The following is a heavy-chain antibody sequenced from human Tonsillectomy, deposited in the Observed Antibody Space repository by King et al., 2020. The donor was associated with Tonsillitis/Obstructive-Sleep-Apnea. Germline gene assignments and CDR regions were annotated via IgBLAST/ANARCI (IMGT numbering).Heavy chain of an antibody. Sequence: VQLQESGPGLVKPSETLSLTCTVSGGSISSYYWSWIRQPPGKGLEWIGYIYYSGSTNCNPSLKSRVTISVDTSKNQFSLKLSSVTAADTAVYYCAREVREGYCSSTSCHVGAWFDPWGQGTLVTVSS. CDR3: AREVREGYCSSTSCHVGAWFDP. CDR1: GGSISSYY. V-gene: IGHV4-59*01. J-gene: IGHJ5*02. CDR2: IYYSGST. D-gene: IGHD2-2*01.